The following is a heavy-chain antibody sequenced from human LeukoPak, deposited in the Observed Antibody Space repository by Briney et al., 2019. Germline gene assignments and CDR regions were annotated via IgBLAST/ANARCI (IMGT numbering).Heavy chain of an antibody. CDR1: GGSFSSYY. Sequence: SETLSLTCAVYGGSFSSYYWSWIRHPPRKGLEWIGEINHSGSTNYNPSLKSRGTISVDTSKNQFSLKLSSVTAADTAVYYCAGSGSYFFYYYYYMDVWGKGTTVTVSS. J-gene: IGHJ6*03. D-gene: IGHD3-10*01. CDR3: AGSGSYFFYYYYYMDV. V-gene: IGHV4-34*01. CDR2: INHSGST.